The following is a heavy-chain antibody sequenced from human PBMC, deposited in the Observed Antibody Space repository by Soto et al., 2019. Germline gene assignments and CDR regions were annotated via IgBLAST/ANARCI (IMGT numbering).Heavy chain of an antibody. D-gene: IGHD3-16*02. Sequence: GGSLRLSCAASGFTFSSYAMSWVRQAPGKGLEWVSAISGSGGSTYYADSVKGRFTISRDNSKNTLYLQMNSLRAEDTAVYYCAKDPSYDYVWGSYQGSMGYWGQGTLVTVSS. CDR3: AKDPSYDYVWGSYQGSMGY. V-gene: IGHV3-23*01. CDR2: ISGSGGST. CDR1: GFTFSSYA. J-gene: IGHJ4*02.